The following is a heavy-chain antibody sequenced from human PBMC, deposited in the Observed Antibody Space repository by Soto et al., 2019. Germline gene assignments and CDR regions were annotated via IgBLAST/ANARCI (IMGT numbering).Heavy chain of an antibody. Sequence: QVHLVQSGGEVKKPGSSVKVSCTAFGGTFNTYGISWVRQAPRQGLEWMGRIIPVFGRPNYAQRFQGRVTITADESTSTVYMELSSLTSGDTALYYCARDRFLYGDYPIFDIWGQGARVTVSS. CDR1: GGTFNTYG. V-gene: IGHV1-69*01. J-gene: IGHJ4*02. CDR2: IIPVFGRP. CDR3: ARDRFLYGDYPIFDI. D-gene: IGHD4-17*01.